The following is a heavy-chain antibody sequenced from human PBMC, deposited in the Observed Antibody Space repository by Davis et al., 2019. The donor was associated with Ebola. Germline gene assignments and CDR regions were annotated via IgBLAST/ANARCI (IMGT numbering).Heavy chain of an antibody. J-gene: IGHJ4*02. CDR1: GFTFDDYD. CDR2: ITWNSGRI. D-gene: IGHD3/OR15-3a*01. V-gene: IGHV3-9*01. CDR3: AKSPPLPDFWTGYYFDY. Sequence: GGSLRLSCAASGFTFDDYDMHWVRQPPGKGLEWVSGITWNSGRIVYADSVKGRFTISRDNSKNTLYLQMDSLRAEDTAIYYCAKSPPLPDFWTGYYFDYWGQGTLVTVSS.